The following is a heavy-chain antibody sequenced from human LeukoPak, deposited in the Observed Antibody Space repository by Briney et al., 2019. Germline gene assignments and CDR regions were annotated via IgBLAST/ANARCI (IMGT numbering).Heavy chain of an antibody. CDR1: GYRFTSYW. CDR3: ARSTESPDRSATTM. Sequence: GGSLEFSCKGFGYRFTSYWFSWVRKIPGKGLGWFGMFVLTDSYTNYSPSFQGHVTISADKSNSTAYLQWSSLKAADTAMYYCARSTESPDRSATTMWGQGTLVTVTS. J-gene: IGHJ4*02. V-gene: IGHV5-10-1*01. D-gene: IGHD2-8*02. CDR2: FVLTDSYT.